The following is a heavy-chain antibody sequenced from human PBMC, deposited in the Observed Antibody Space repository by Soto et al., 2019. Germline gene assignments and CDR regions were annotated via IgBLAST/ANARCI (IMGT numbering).Heavy chain of an antibody. D-gene: IGHD2-8*01. CDR1: GYTFSRYG. V-gene: IGHV1-18*01. J-gene: IGHJ6*02. CDR3: AKNGQPPYYYYAMDV. Sequence: QGQLVQSGPEAKKPGASVKVSCKASGYTFSRYGISWVRQAPGQGLEWMGWISGYNGDTKYAQKVQGRVAMTIATAAYTAYMELRSLTSDDTAIYYCAKNGQPPYYYYAMDVWRQGTTVTVSS. CDR2: ISGYNGDT.